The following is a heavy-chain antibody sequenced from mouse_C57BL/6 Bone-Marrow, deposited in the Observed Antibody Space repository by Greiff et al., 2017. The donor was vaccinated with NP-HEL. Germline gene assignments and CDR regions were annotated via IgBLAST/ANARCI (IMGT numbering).Heavy chain of an antibody. CDR1: GYSITSGYD. Sequence: EVKLMESGPGMVKPSQSLSLTCTVTGYSITSGYDWHWIRHFPGNKLEWMGYISYSGSTNYNPSLKSRISITHDTSKNHFFLKLTSVTTEDTATYYCARGGDYYGSSSAMDYWGQGTSVTVSS. V-gene: IGHV3-1*01. CDR2: ISYSGST. D-gene: IGHD1-1*01. J-gene: IGHJ4*01. CDR3: ARGGDYYGSSSAMDY.